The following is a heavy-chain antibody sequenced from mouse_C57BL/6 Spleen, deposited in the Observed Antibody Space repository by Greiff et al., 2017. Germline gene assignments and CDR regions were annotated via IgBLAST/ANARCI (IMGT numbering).Heavy chain of an antibody. J-gene: IGHJ1*03. V-gene: IGHV1-39*01. D-gene: IGHD2-5*01. CDR3: ARSYSNSYWYFDV. CDR2: INPNYGAT. Sequence: VQLQQSGPELVKPGASVKISCKASGYSFTDYNMNWVKQSNGKSLEWIGVINPNYGATSYNQKFKGKATLTVDKSSSTAYMQLNSLTSEDSAVYYCARSYSNSYWYFDVWGTGTTVTVSS. CDR1: GYSFTDYN.